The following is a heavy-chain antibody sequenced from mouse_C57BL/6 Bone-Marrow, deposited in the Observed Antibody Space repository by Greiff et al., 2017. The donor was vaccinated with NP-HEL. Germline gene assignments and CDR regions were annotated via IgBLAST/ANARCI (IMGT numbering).Heavy chain of an antibody. CDR2: IDPSDSYT. Sequence: QVQLQQPGAELVMPGASVKLSCKASGYTFTSYWMHWVKQRPGQGLEWIGEIDPSDSYTNYNQKFKGKSTLTVDKSSSTAYMQLSSLTSEDSAVYYCARDGYCYGFAYWGQGTLVTVSA. CDR3: ARDGYCYGFAY. CDR1: GYTFTSYW. D-gene: IGHD1-1*01. J-gene: IGHJ3*01. V-gene: IGHV1-69*01.